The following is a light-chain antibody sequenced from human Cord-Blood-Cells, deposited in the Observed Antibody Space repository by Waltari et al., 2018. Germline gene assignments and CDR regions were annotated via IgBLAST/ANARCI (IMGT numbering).Light chain of an antibody. CDR3: QQRSNWPRLT. Sequence: EIVLTQSPATLPLSPGERATPPCSASQSVSSYLAWYQQKPGQAPRLLIYDASNRATGIPARFSGSGSGTDFTLTISSLEPEDFAVYYCQQRSNWPRLTFGGGTKVVIK. CDR2: DAS. J-gene: IGKJ4*01. CDR1: QSVSSY. V-gene: IGKV3-11*01.